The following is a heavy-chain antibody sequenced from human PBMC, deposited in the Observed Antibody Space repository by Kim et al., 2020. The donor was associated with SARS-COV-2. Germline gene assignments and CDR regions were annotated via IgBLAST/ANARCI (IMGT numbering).Heavy chain of an antibody. Sequence: GGSLRLSCAASGFTFSSYGMHWVRQAPGKGLEWVAVISYDGSNKYYADSVKGRFTISRDNSKNTLYLQMNSLRAEDTAVYYCAKDSSKWEWGYWGQGTLVTVSS. V-gene: IGHV3-30*18. J-gene: IGHJ4*02. CDR3: AKDSSKWEWGY. D-gene: IGHD1-26*01. CDR1: GFTFSSYG. CDR2: ISYDGSNK.